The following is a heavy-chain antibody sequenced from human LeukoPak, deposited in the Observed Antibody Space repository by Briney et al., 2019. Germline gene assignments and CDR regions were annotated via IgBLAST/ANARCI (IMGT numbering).Heavy chain of an antibody. J-gene: IGHJ4*02. CDR3: AKDRETFSSYGYFDY. D-gene: IGHD2-21*01. CDR2: IRYDGLKK. CDR1: GFTFSTYD. V-gene: IGHV3-30*02. Sequence: PGGSLRLSCATSGFTFSTYDMHWVRQAPGKGLEWVAHIRYDGLKKRYADSVRGRVTVSRDNSKNTLYLQMNSLRAEETAVYYCAKDRETFSSYGYFDYWGQGTLVPVSS.